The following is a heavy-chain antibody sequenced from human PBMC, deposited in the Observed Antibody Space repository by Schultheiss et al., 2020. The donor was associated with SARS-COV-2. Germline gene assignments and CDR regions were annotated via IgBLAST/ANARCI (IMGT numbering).Heavy chain of an antibody. CDR3: AKGLMVYAVERYFDY. CDR1: GYTFTSYG. CDR2: ISGYNDDT. Sequence: ASVKVSCKASGYTFTSYGINWVRQAPGQGLEWMGWISGYNDDTYYAQKFQGRVTVTTDTSTSTAYMELRSLRSDDTAVYYCAKGLMVYAVERYFDYWGQGTLVTVSS. V-gene: IGHV1-18*01. D-gene: IGHD2-8*01. J-gene: IGHJ4*02.